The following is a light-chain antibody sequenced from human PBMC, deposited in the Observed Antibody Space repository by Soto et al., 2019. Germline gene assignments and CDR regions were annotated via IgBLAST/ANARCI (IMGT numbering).Light chain of an antibody. Sequence: NFMLTQPHSVSESPGKTVTISCTGSSGSIASHYVQWYEQRPGSAPTTVSYENNQRPSGVPGRFSASIDSSSNSASLTSSGLKTEDEADYYCQSYDSSNQVCGGGTQRTV. CDR2: ENN. J-gene: IGLJ3*02. CDR1: SGSIASHY. CDR3: QSYDSSNQV. V-gene: IGLV6-57*02.